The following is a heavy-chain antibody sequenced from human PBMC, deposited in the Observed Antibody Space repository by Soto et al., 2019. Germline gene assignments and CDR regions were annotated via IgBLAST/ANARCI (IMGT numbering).Heavy chain of an antibody. D-gene: IGHD6-6*01. V-gene: IGHV3-23*01. CDR1: GFAFRSYA. J-gene: IGHJ4*02. Sequence: GGSLRLSCAASGFAFRSYAMSWVRQAPGKGLEWVSAIGSNGVSTYHADSVKGRFTISRDNSENTLYLQMNSLRGDDAAVYYCVKGSRAARPYYFDYWGQGTLVTVSS. CDR3: VKGSRAARPYYFDY. CDR2: IGSNGVST.